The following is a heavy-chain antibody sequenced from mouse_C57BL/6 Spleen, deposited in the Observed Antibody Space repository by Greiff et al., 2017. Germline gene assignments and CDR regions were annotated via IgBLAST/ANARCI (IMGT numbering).Heavy chain of an antibody. J-gene: IGHJ4*01. Sequence: EAGGGLVQPKGSLKLSCAASGFSFNTYAMNWVRQAPGKGLEWVARIRSKSNNYATYYADSVKDRFTISRDDSESMLYLQMNNLKTEDTAMYYCVRPLITTVVGGAMDYWGQGTSVTVSS. D-gene: IGHD1-1*01. V-gene: IGHV10-1*01. CDR2: IRSKSNNYAT. CDR1: GFSFNTYA. CDR3: VRPLITTVVGGAMDY.